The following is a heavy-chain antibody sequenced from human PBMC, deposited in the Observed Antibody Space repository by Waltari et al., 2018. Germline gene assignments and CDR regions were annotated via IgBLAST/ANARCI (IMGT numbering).Heavy chain of an antibody. CDR2: IYYSGYS. V-gene: IGHV4-59*12. Sequence: QVQLQESGPGLLKPSETLSLTCTVSGCSISSYYWNWIRQSPGKGLAWVGDIYYSGYSSFNHSRKSRVSLSVDTSKNQFSLKLNAVTAADTAVYYCARDSYVFNGWFNPWGQGTLVTVSS. CDR1: GCSISSYY. J-gene: IGHJ5*02. CDR3: ARDSYVFNGWFNP. D-gene: IGHD3-10*02.